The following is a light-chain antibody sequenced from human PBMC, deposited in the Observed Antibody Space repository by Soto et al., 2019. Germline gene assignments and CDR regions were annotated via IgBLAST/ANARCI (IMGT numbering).Light chain of an antibody. V-gene: IGKV1-5*01. Sequence: DIQMTQSPSTLSASVGDRVTITCRASQTISNWLAWYQQKPGKAPKLLIYDVSSLESGVPSRFSGSGSGTAFTLTISSLQPDDSATYYCQQYNTFWTFGQGTKVDI. J-gene: IGKJ1*01. CDR3: QQYNTFWT. CDR1: QTISNW. CDR2: DVS.